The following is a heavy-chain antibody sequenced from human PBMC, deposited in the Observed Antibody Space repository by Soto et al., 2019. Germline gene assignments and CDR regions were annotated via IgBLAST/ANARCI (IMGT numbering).Heavy chain of an antibody. CDR2: IRNKANSYTT. Sequence: EVQLVESGGGLVQPGGSLRLSCAASGFTFSDHYMDWVRQAPGKGLEWVGRIRNKANSYTTEYAASVKGRFTISRDDSKNSLYLQMNSLKTEDTAVYYCARGLMTTAAYYFDYWGQGTLVTVSS. J-gene: IGHJ4*02. CDR3: ARGLMTTAAYYFDY. D-gene: IGHD4-17*01. CDR1: GFTFSDHY. V-gene: IGHV3-72*01.